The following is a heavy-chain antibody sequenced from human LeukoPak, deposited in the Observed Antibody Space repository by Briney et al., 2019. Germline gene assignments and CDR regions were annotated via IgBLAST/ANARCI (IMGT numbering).Heavy chain of an antibody. D-gene: IGHD4-11*01. CDR3: ARHPLQDTYTFYYGLDF. CDR2: LYHNGSS. Sequence: PSATLSLTCTVSGGSISSYYWTWIRQPPGKGLEWLGHLYHNGSSSYSPSLKSRVTISLDPSKTHFSLMLRSVTAADAALYYCARHPLQDTYTFYYGLDFWGQGTTVTVSS. CDR1: GGSISSYY. J-gene: IGHJ6*02. V-gene: IGHV4-59*08.